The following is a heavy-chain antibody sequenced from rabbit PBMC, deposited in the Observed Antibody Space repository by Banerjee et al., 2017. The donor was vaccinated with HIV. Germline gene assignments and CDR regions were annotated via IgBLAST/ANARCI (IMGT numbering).Heavy chain of an antibody. D-gene: IGHD2-1*01. CDR1: GIDFKSYYY. J-gene: IGHJ4*01. V-gene: IGHV1S40*01. Sequence: QSLEESGGGLVKPGGTLTLTCKAPGIDFKSYYYICWVRQAPGKGLEWIGCINTSSGNTVYASWAKGRFTISKTSSTTVTLQMTSLTAADTATYFCAREESDGGGHLKLWGPGTLVTVS. CDR2: INTSSGNT. CDR3: AREESDGGGHLKL.